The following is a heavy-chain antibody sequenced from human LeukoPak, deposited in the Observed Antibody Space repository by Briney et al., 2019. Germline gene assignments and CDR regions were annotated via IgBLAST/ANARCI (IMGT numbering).Heavy chain of an antibody. D-gene: IGHD6-13*01. CDR2: FDPEDGEP. CDR1: GYTLTELS. Sequence: ASVKVCCKVSGYTLTELSMHWVRQAPGKGLEWMGGFDPEDGEPIYAQKFRGRVTMTEDTSTDTAYMELSSLRSEDTAVYYCATVKTVAAAGKNYYYYYYMDVWGKGTTVTVSS. CDR3: ATVKTVAAAGKNYYYYYYMDV. J-gene: IGHJ6*03. V-gene: IGHV1-24*01.